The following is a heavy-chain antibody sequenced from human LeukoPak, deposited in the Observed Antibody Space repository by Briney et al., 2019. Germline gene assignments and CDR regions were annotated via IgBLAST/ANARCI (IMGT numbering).Heavy chain of an antibody. Sequence: ASVKVSCKASGYTFTSYYMHWVRQAPGQGLKWMGIINPSGGSTSYAQKFQGRVTMTRDTSTSTVYMELSSLGSEDTAVYYCASPGICSSTSCYSLGAFDIWGQGTTVTVSS. CDR1: GYTFTSYY. CDR2: INPSGGST. V-gene: IGHV1-46*01. D-gene: IGHD2-2*01. CDR3: ASPGICSSTSCYSLGAFDI. J-gene: IGHJ3*02.